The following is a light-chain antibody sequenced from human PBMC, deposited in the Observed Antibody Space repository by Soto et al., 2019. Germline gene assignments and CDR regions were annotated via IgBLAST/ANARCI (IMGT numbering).Light chain of an antibody. CDR1: QSVSSY. CDR3: QQRSNWPPYT. V-gene: IGKV3-11*01. CDR2: DAS. J-gene: IGKJ2*01. Sequence: EIVLTQSPATLFLSPGERATLSCRASQSVSSYLAWYQQKPGQAPRLLIYDASNRATGIPARFSGSGSGTDVTLTISSLEPEDFSVYYCQQRSNWPPYTFGQGTKLEIK.